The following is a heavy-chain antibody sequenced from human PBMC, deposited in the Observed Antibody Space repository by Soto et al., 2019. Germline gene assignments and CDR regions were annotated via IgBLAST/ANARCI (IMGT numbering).Heavy chain of an antibody. CDR1: GFTFSSYG. J-gene: IGHJ6*02. CDR3: AKVGYSGYDYYYYYGMDV. D-gene: IGHD5-12*01. CDR2: ISYDGSNK. Sequence: GGSLRLSCAASGFTFSSYGMHWVRQAPGKGLEWVAVISYDGSNKYYADSVKGRFTISRDNSKNTLYLQMNSRRAEDTAVYYCAKVGYSGYDYYYYYGMDVWGQGTTVTVSS. V-gene: IGHV3-30*18.